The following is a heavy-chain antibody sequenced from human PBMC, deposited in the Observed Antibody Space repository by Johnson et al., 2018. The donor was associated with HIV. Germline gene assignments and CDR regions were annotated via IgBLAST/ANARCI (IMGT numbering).Heavy chain of an antibody. D-gene: IGHD5-12*01. V-gene: IGHV3-30-3*01. CDR1: GFTFSSYA. J-gene: IGHJ3*02. CDR3: AKDPMVATPANAFDI. Sequence: QEQLVESGGGVVQPGRSLRLSCAASGFTFSSYAMHWVRQAPGKGLEWVAVISYDGSNKYYADSVKGRFTISRDNSKNTLYLQMNSLRAEDTAVYYCAKDPMVATPANAFDIWGQGTVVTVSS. CDR2: ISYDGSNK.